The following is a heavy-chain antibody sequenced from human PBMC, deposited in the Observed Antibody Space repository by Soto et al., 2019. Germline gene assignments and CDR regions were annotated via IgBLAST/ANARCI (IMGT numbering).Heavy chain of an antibody. J-gene: IGHJ5*02. CDR2: IYPADSGT. Sequence: GESLKISCKGSGFSFTSYWIAWVRQKPGKDLEWMGIIYPADSGTRYSPSFQGQVTISADKSTSIVYLHWSSLRSSDTATYYCARRGKHPNWLGPWGQGTLVTVSS. V-gene: IGHV5-51*01. CDR3: ARRGKHPNWLGP. D-gene: IGHD3-16*01. CDR1: GFSFTSYW.